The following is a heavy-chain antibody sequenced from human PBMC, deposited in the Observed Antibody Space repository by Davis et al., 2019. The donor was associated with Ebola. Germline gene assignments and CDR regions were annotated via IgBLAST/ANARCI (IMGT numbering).Heavy chain of an antibody. D-gene: IGHD6-13*01. CDR3: VKDTGRGTIAAAGTIDY. CDR2: ISWDGDST. V-gene: IGHV3-43D*03. Sequence: GGSLRLSCAASGFTFDAYAMHWVRQAPGKGLEWVSLISWDGDSTYYADSVKGRFIISRDNSKNSLYLQMNSLRPEDTALYYCVKDTGRGTIAAAGTIDYWGQGTLVTVSS. CDR1: GFTFDAYA. J-gene: IGHJ4*02.